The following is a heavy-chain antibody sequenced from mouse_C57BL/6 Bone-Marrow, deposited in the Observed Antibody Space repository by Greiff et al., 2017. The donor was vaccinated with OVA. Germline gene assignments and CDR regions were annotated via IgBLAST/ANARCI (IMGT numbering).Heavy chain of an antibody. CDR1: GFSLTSYG. V-gene: IGHV2-9*01. D-gene: IGHD1-1*01. CDR2: IWGGGST. Sequence: VQVVESGPGLVAPSQSLSITCTVSGFSLTSYGVDWVRQPPGKGLEWLGVIWGGGSTNYNSALMSRLSISKDNSKSQVFLKMNSLQTDDTAMYYCAKHEITTVVAWYFDVWGTGTTVTVSS. J-gene: IGHJ1*03. CDR3: AKHEITTVVAWYFDV.